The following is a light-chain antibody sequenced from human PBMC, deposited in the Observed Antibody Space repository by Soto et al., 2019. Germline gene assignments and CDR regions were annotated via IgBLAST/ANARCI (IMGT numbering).Light chain of an antibody. CDR2: DVS. Sequence: QSVLTQPASVSGSPGQSITISCTGTSSDVGGYNYVSWYQQHPGKAPKLMIYDVSNRPSGVSNRFSGSKSGNTASLTISGLQAEDEADYYCSSYTSSSTVYVFATGTKVTVL. CDR3: SSYTSSSTVYV. J-gene: IGLJ1*01. CDR1: SSDVGGYNY. V-gene: IGLV2-14*01.